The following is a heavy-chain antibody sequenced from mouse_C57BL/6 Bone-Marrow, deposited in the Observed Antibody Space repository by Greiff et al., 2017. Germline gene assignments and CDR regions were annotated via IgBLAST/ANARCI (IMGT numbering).Heavy chain of an antibody. D-gene: IGHD2-4*01. CDR3: TAIYCDYDTQTYWCFDD. V-gene: IGHV14-4*01. Sequence: VQLQQSGAELVRPGASVKLSCTASGFNIKDDYMHWVKQRPEQGLEWIGWIDPENGDTEYASKFQGKATITADTSSNTAYLQLSSLTSEDTAVXYCTAIYCDYDTQTYWCFDDWGKGTTVTVSS. J-gene: IGHJ1*03. CDR1: GFNIKDDY. CDR2: IDPENGDT.